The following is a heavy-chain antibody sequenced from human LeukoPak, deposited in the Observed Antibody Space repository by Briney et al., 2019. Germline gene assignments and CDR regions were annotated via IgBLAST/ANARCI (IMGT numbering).Heavy chain of an antibody. CDR2: INAGNGNT. J-gene: IGHJ5*02. Sequence: ASVKVSCKASGYTFTSYAMHWVRQAPGQRLEWMGWINAGNGNTKHSQKFQGRVTITRDTSASTAYMELSSLRSEDTAVYYCARDDSGSYYGWFDPWGQGTLVTVSS. V-gene: IGHV1-3*01. CDR1: GYTFTSYA. D-gene: IGHD1-26*01. CDR3: ARDDSGSYYGWFDP.